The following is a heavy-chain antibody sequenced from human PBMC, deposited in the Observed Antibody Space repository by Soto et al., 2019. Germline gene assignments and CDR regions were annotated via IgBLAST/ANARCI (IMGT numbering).Heavy chain of an antibody. CDR1: GFTFSSYA. D-gene: IGHD2-2*01. CDR3: AKDRYCSATSCQDFGS. J-gene: IGHJ4*02. CDR2: LSGSGIGK. Sequence: SLRLSCAASGFTFSSYAMSWVRQAPGKGLEWVSVLSGSGIGKEYADSVKGRFTISRDNSRNTLYLQMTGLRVEDTAVYYCAKDRYCSATSCQDFGSWGQGTLVTVSS. V-gene: IGHV3-23*01.